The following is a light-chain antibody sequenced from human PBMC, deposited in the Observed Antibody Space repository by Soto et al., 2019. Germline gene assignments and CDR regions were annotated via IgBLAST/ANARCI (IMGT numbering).Light chain of an antibody. CDR2: SNN. CDR3: AAWDDSLNGIV. Sequence: QSVLTQPPSASGTPGQRVTISCSGSSSNIGSNTVNWYQQLPGTAPKLLIYSNNQRPSGVPDRFSGSKSGTSASLAISGLQSEDEADYYCAAWDDSLNGIVFGTGTK. J-gene: IGLJ1*01. V-gene: IGLV1-44*01. CDR1: SSNIGSNT.